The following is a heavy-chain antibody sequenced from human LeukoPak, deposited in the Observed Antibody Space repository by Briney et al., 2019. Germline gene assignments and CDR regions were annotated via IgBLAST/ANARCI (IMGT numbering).Heavy chain of an antibody. CDR2: INSDGSST. D-gene: IGHD3-22*01. CDR1: GFTFSSYW. J-gene: IGHJ4*02. V-gene: IGHV3-74*01. CDR3: ASYSGYYYDSSGYELDY. Sequence: PGGSLRLSCAASGFTFSSYWMHWVRHAPGKGLVWVSHINSDGSSTSYADSVKGRFTISRDNAKNTLYLQMNSLRAEDTAVYYCASYSGYYYDSSGYELDYWGQGTLVTVSS.